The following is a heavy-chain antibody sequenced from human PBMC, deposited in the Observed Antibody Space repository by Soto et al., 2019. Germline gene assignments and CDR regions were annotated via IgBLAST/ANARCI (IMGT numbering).Heavy chain of an antibody. CDR1: GLSLTTSGVG. D-gene: IGHD5-18*01. J-gene: IGHJ4*02. Sequence: QITLKESGPTRVRPTQTLALTCTFSGLSLTTSGVGVGWIRKPPGKALEWLAVIYWDDDKRYSPSLKSRLTITKDTSKNQVVLTMADMDPVDTATYFCAHRGYMYGNWDHGYFDYWGQGTLVTVSS. CDR2: IYWDDDK. CDR3: AHRGYMYGNWDHGYFDY. V-gene: IGHV2-5*02.